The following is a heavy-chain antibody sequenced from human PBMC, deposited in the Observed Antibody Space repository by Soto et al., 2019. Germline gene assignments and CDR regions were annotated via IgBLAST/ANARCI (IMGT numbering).Heavy chain of an antibody. V-gene: IGHV1-18*01. CDR1: GYTFTSYG. CDR3: ARVGVQRDYYYYGMDV. CDR2: ISAYNGNT. Sequence: ASVKVSCKASGYTFTSYGISWVRQAPGQGREWMGWISAYNGNTNYARKLQGRVTMTTDTSTSTAYMELRSLRSDDTAVYYCARVGVQRDYYYYGMDVWGQGTTVTVSS. D-gene: IGHD3-3*01. J-gene: IGHJ6*02.